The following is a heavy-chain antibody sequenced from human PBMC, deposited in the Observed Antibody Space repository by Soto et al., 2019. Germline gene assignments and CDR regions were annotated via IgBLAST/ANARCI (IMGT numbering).Heavy chain of an antibody. CDR2: ISGSGGST. J-gene: IGHJ4*02. D-gene: IGHD6-13*01. Sequence: PGGSLRLSCAASGFTFSSYAMSWVRQAPGKWLEWVSAISGSGGSTYYADSVKGRFTISRDNSKNTLYLQMNSLRAEDTAVYYCAKDPFSSSWPNFDYWGQGXLVTVYS. CDR3: AKDPFSSSWPNFDY. V-gene: IGHV3-23*01. CDR1: GFTFSSYA.